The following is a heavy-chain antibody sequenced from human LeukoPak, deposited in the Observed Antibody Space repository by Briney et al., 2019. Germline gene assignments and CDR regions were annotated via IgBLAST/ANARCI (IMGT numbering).Heavy chain of an antibody. Sequence: GGSLRLSSAASGFTFINYAMSWVRLAPGKVLQWVSSISGSGGGTYYADSVKGRFTISRDNNKNTLSLQVSSLRAEDTAVYYCARDQGWVLGALISNAFDIWGQGTTVTVSS. CDR2: ISGSGGGT. CDR3: ARDQGWVLGALISNAFDI. D-gene: IGHD3-22*01. J-gene: IGHJ3*02. CDR1: GFTFINYA. V-gene: IGHV3-23*01.